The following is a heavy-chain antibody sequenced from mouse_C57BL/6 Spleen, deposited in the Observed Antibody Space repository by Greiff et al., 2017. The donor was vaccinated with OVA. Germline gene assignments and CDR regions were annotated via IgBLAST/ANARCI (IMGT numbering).Heavy chain of an antibody. CDR3: ARGPYYGSSAWFAY. D-gene: IGHD1-1*01. V-gene: IGHV1-55*01. CDR2: IYPGSGST. Sequence: QVQLKQPGAELVKPGASVKMSCKASGYTFTSYWITWVKQRPGQGLEWIGDIYPGSGSTNYNEKFKSKATLTVDTSSSTAYMQLSSLTSEDSAVYCCARGPYYGSSAWFAYWGQGTLVTVSA. J-gene: IGHJ3*01. CDR1: GYTFTSYW.